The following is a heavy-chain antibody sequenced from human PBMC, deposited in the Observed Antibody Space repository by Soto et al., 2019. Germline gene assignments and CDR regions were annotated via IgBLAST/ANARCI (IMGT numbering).Heavy chain of an antibody. Sequence: GGSLRLSCAASGFTFSSYSMNWVRQAPGKGLEWVSSISSSSSYIYYADSVKGRFTISRDNAKNSLYLQMNSLRAEDTAVYYCARGPRFGELSGYWGQGTLVTVSS. CDR1: GFTFSSYS. J-gene: IGHJ4*02. D-gene: IGHD3-10*01. CDR3: ARGPRFGELSGY. CDR2: ISSSSSYI. V-gene: IGHV3-21*01.